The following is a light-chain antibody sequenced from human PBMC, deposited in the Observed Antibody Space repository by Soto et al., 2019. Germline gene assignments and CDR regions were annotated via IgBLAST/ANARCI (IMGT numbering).Light chain of an antibody. Sequence: DIQLTQSPSSVSASVGDRVTITCRASQGIRNSLAWYQQKPGQAPKLLIYAASSLQSGVPSRFSGSGSGTDFTLTISSLQPEDFATYYCQQANSFPQELTFGGGTKVEI. J-gene: IGKJ4*01. V-gene: IGKV1D-12*01. CDR1: QGIRNS. CDR2: AAS. CDR3: QQANSFPQELT.